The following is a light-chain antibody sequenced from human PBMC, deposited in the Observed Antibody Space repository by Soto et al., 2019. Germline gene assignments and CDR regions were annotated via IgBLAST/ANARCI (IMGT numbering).Light chain of an antibody. J-gene: IGKJ5*01. CDR1: QSISSK. V-gene: IGKV3-15*01. Sequence: EIVMTQSPATLSVSPGERATLSCRASQSISSKVGWYQQKPGQAPRLLIYGASTRATGVPPRFSGSGSGTDCTFTIISLQSEDFAVYYCKQYNIWFSITFGQGTRLEIK. CDR3: KQYNIWFSIT. CDR2: GAS.